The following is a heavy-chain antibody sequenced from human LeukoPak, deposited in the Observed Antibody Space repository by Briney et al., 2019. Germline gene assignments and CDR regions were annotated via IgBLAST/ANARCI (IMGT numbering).Heavy chain of an antibody. V-gene: IGHV4-4*07. Sequence: SETLSLTCTVSGGSMRSYYWSWIRQPAGKGLEWIGRIYSSGTTSYNPSLKSRVTISVATSRNQFSLKLSSVTAADTAVYYCARAQWLVSWFDPWGQGTLVTVSS. D-gene: IGHD6-19*01. J-gene: IGHJ5*02. CDR2: IYSSGTT. CDR1: GGSMRSYY. CDR3: ARAQWLVSWFDP.